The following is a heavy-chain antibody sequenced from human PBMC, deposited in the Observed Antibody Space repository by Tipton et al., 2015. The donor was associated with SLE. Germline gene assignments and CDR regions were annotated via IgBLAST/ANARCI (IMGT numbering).Heavy chain of an antibody. CDR1: GGSISSSAYY. J-gene: IGHJ4*02. CDR3: ARQGTGFGSGRDDY. CDR2: IYYSGST. D-gene: IGHD6-19*01. Sequence: LRLSCSVSGGSISSSAYYWGWIRQPPGKGLEWIGSIYYSGSTYYNPSLNSRVTTSLDTSKNQFSLSLYSVTVEDTDVYYCARQGTGFGSGRDDYWGQGILVTVSS. V-gene: IGHV4-39*01.